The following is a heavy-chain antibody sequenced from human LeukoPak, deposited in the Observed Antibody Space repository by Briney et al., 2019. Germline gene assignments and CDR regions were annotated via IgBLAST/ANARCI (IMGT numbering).Heavy chain of an antibody. D-gene: IGHD6-13*01. J-gene: IGHJ5*02. CDR3: ARPRGAAAGTFGFDP. CDR2: ISYDGSNK. Sequence: QHGGSLRLSCAASGFTFTSYVMHWVRQAPGKGLQWVALISYDGSNKYYADSVKGRFTISRDNSKNTLYLQMNSLRAEDTAVYYCARPRGAAAGTFGFDPWGQGTLVTVSS. V-gene: IGHV3-30*03. CDR1: GFTFTSYV.